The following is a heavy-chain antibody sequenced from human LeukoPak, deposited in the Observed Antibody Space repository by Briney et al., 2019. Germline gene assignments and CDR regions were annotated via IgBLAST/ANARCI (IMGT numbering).Heavy chain of an antibody. CDR2: IYYSGST. D-gene: IGHD2-15*01. CDR1: GVSISSGNFY. J-gene: IGHJ3*02. CDR3: ARDRMRPPRAFDI. V-gene: IGHV4-39*07. Sequence: NTSETLSLTCTVSGVSISSGNFYWGWIRQPPGKGLEWIGSIYYSGSTYYNPSLKSRVTISVDTSKNQFSLKLSSVTAADTAVYYCARDRMRPPRAFDIWGQGTMVTVSS.